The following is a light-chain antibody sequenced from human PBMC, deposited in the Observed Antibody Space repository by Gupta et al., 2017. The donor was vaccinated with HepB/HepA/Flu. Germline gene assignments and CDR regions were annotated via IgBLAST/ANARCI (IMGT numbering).Light chain of an antibody. CDR1: QSISAN. CDR2: DAS. CDR3: QQYNSWPIT. J-gene: IGKJ5*01. V-gene: IGKV3-15*01. Sequence: EIVMTQSPATLSVSPGERATLSCRTSQSISANLGWFQQKPGQAPRPLIYDASIRASGVPARFSGSGSGTEFTLTISSLQSEDFAIYYCQQYNSWPITFGQGTRPEIK.